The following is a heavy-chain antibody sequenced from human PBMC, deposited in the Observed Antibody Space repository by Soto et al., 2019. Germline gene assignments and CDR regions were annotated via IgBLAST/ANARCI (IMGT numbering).Heavy chain of an antibody. CDR1: GFSFRTYG. J-gene: IGHJ6*02. CDR2: ISFDGRNK. Sequence: QVQLVESGGGVVQPGRSLRLSCAASGFSFRTYGMHWVRQAPGKGLEWVAVISFDGRNKYYADSVRGRFTISRDNSKNTLHLRMNSLRGEDTAVYYCAKDTATAITSYYFYAMDVWGQGTTVTVSS. CDR3: AKDTATAITSYYFYAMDV. D-gene: IGHD5-12*01. V-gene: IGHV3-30*18.